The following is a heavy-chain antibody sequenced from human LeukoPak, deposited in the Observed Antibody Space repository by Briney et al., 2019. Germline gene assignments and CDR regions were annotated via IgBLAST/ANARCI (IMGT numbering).Heavy chain of an antibody. V-gene: IGHV3-23*01. CDR1: GFSFSDYA. CDR3: AKGQEFLEWIYDY. Sequence: HPGGSLTLSCEASGFSFSDYAMTWVRQAPGKGLEWVSGISGGSGSRNYGDSVKGRFTISRDNSKNTLFLQLSGLRAEDTAVYYCAKGQEFLEWIYDYWGQGTLVTVSS. CDR2: ISGGSGSR. D-gene: IGHD3-3*01. J-gene: IGHJ4*02.